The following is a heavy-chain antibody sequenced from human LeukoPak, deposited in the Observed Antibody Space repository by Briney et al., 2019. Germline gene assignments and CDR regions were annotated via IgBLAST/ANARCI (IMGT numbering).Heavy chain of an antibody. V-gene: IGHV5-51*01. D-gene: IGHD3-16*01. CDR1: GYSFTSYW. J-gene: IGHJ3*02. CDR2: IYPGDSDT. Sequence: GESLNISCKGSGYSFTSYWIGWVRQMPGKGLEWMGIIYPGDSDTRYSPSFQGQVTISADKSISTAYLQWSSLKASDTAMYYCARQGGPQRNTLRDAFDIWGQGTMVTVSS. CDR3: ARQGGPQRNTLRDAFDI.